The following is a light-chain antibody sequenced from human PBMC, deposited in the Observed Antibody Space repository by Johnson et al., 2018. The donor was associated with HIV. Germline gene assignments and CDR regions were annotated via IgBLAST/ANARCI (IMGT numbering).Light chain of an antibody. CDR1: SSDIGNNY. CDR2: DNN. V-gene: IGLV1-51*01. CDR3: ETWDSSLSGA. J-gene: IGLJ1*01. Sequence: SVLTQPPSVSAAPGQKVTISCSGSSSDIGNNYVSWYQQLPGTAPKLLIYDNNKRPSGIPDRFSGSKSGTSATLAITGLQTGDEADYYCETWDSSLSGAFGTGTTVTVL.